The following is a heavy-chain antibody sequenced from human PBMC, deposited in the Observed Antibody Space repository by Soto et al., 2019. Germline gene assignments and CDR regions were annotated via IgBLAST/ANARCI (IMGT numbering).Heavy chain of an antibody. Sequence: GASVKVSCKASGYTFKNYDIHWVRQAPGHGLEWMGWMNPNSGNTGYAQNFRGRVTMTQNTAIGTAYMELSSLRSDDTATYYCTTAYGAETFDFWGQGTRVTVSS. CDR3: TTAYGAETFDF. CDR1: GYTFKNYD. CDR2: MNPNSGNT. J-gene: IGHJ5*01. V-gene: IGHV1-8*02. D-gene: IGHD3-10*01.